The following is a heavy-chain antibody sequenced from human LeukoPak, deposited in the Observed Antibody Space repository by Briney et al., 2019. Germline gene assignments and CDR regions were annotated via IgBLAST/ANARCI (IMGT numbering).Heavy chain of an antibody. CDR1: GGSISSSSYY. V-gene: IGHV4-39*07. Sequence: SETLSLTCTVSGGSISSSSYYWGWIRQPPGKGLKWIGSIYYSGSTYYNPSLKSRVTISVDTSKNQFSLKLSSVTAADTAVYYCARERIAVAATDYWGQGTLVTVSS. J-gene: IGHJ4*02. CDR3: ARERIAVAATDY. CDR2: IYYSGST. D-gene: IGHD6-19*01.